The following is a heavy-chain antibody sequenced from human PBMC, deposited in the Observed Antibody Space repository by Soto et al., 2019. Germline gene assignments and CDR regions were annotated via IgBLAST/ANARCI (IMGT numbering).Heavy chain of an antibody. V-gene: IGHV3-23*01. CDR3: ASRNYYDSSGYYYWYYFDF. CDR1: GLTFVNYP. Sequence: GGSLRHPCTASGLTFVNYPMRCVRQATGKGLEWVSVISGSGDSTYYAESVKGRFTISRDNSKNTLYLQMNSVGAEDTAVYYCASRNYYDSSGYYYWYYFDFWGQGTLVTVSS. D-gene: IGHD3-22*01. J-gene: IGHJ4*02. CDR2: ISGSGDST.